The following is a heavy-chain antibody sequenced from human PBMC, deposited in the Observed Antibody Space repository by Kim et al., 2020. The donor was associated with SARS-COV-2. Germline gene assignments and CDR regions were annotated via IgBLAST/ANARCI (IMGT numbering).Heavy chain of an antibody. CDR3: AKEGYGGNSDGGRGYFDL. CDR2: ISDSGGNT. V-gene: IGHV3-23*01. D-gene: IGHD4-17*01. CDR1: GISFSSYA. Sequence: GGSLRLSCAASGISFSSYAMSWVRQAPGKGLEWVSAISDSGGNTYYAVSVKGRFTISRDNSKNTLYLQMNSLRAEDTAVYYCAKEGYGGNSDGGRGYFDLWGRGTLVTVSS. J-gene: IGHJ2*01.